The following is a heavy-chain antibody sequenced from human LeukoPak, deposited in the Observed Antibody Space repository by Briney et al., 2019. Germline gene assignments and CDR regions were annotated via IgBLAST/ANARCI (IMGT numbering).Heavy chain of an antibody. J-gene: IGHJ4*02. CDR1: GGSFSDYY. V-gene: IGHV4-4*07. D-gene: IGHD1-26*01. CDR2: IYTSGST. Sequence: SETLSLTCTVSGGSFSDYYWSWIRQPAGKGLEWIGRIYTSGSTNYNPSLKSRVTMSVDTSKNQFSLKLSSVTAADTAVYYCAREWELLGNYYFDYWGQGTLVTVSS. CDR3: AREWELLGNYYFDY.